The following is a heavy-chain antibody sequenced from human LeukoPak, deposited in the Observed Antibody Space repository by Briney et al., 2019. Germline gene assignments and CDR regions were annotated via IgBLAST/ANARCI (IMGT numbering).Heavy chain of an antibody. J-gene: IGHJ1*01. D-gene: IGHD3-22*01. CDR2: IIPIFGTA. V-gene: IGHV1-69*05. Sequence: SVKVSCKASGGTFSSYAISWVRQAPGQGLEWMGWIIPIFGTANYAQKFQGRVTITTDESTSTAYMELSSLRSEDTAVYYCARGGYYYDSSGYSRNNEYFQHWGQGTLVTVSS. CDR3: ARGGYYYDSSGYSRNNEYFQH. CDR1: GGTFSSYA.